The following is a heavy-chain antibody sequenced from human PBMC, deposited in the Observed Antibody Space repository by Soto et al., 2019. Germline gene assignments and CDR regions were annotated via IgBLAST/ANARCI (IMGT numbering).Heavy chain of an antibody. D-gene: IGHD3-9*01. J-gene: IGHJ5*02. CDR3: ARDPPYYDILTGYPRGWFDP. CDR2: ISAYNGNT. V-gene: IGHV1-18*01. CDR1: GYTFTSYG. Sequence: ASVKVSCKASGYTFTSYGISWVRQAPGQGLEWMGWISAYNGNTNYAQKLQGRVTMTTDTSTSTAYMELRSLRSDDTAVYYCARDPPYYDILTGYPRGWFDPWGQGTLVTVSS.